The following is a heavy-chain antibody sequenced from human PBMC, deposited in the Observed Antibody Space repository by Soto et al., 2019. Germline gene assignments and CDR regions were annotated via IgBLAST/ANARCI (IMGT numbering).Heavy chain of an antibody. V-gene: IGHV1-3*01. CDR2: INPANGDT. Sequence: ASVKVSCKTSGYTFTTFFLHWMRQAPGQRLEWMGWINPANGDTMYSQKFLGRVSNTRDTSATTDYMELTSLTSEDTAIYYCARGPSTGCFDSWGQGTLVTVSS. J-gene: IGHJ4*02. D-gene: IGHD1-1*01. CDR3: ARGPSTGCFDS. CDR1: GYTFTTFF.